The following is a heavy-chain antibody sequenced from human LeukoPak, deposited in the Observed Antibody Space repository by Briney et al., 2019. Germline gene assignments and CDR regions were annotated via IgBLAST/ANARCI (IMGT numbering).Heavy chain of an antibody. Sequence: KTSETLSLTCAVYGGSFSGYYWSWIRQPPGKGLEWIGEINHSGSTNYNPSLKSRVTISVDTSKNQFSLKLSSVTAADTAVYYCARVEVDYGDYGPLRPWGQGTLVTVSS. CDR3: ARVEVDYGDYGPLRP. V-gene: IGHV4-34*01. J-gene: IGHJ5*02. CDR1: GGSFSGYY. D-gene: IGHD4-17*01. CDR2: INHSGST.